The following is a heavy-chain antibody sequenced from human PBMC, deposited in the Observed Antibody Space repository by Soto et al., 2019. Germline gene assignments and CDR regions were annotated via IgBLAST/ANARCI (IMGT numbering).Heavy chain of an antibody. CDR2: INPSGGRT. CDR3: AKVGGFGQPQDYHYGLDV. J-gene: IGHJ6*02. Sequence: GASVKVSCKASGYTFTSYYIHWVRQAPGQGLEWMGIINPSGGRTSYAQKFQGRVTMTRDTSTSTVYMELSSLRSEDTAVYYCAKVGGFGQPQDYHYGLDVWAQGTTVTVSS. D-gene: IGHD3-10*01. CDR1: GYTFTSYY. V-gene: IGHV1-46*01.